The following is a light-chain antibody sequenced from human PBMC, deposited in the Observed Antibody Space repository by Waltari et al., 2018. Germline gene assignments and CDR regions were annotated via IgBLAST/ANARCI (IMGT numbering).Light chain of an antibody. CDR2: LVS. J-gene: IGKJ1*01. V-gene: IGKV2D-29*02. Sequence: DIVMTQTPLSLPVTPGEPASISCRSSQSLLHSNGYTYLFWYLQKPGQSPQLLIYLVSNRASGVPDRVSGSGSGTDFKLKISRVEAGDVGVYYCMQGIQLPWTFGQGTKVEIK. CDR3: MQGIQLPWT. CDR1: QSLLHSNGYTY.